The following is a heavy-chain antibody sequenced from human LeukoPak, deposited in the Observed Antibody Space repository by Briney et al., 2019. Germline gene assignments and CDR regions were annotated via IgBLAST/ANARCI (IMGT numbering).Heavy chain of an antibody. D-gene: IGHD3-10*01. CDR3: ARASHYFGSGTYSSAL. V-gene: IGHV3-7*01. J-gene: IGHJ3*01. CDR2: IKPDGSKK. Sequence: GGSLRLSCDASELTFSSYWMNWVRQAPGKGLEWVANIKPDGSKKYFVGSVKGRFTISRDNADNLLYLEMNNLRADDTAVYYCARASHYFGSGTYSSALWGQGTLVIVSA. CDR1: ELTFSSYW.